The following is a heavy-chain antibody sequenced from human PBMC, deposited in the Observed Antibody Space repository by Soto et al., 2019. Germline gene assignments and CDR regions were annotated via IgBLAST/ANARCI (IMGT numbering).Heavy chain of an antibody. CDR2: IYYSGST. CDR3: AREARCSGGSCYLYYDGMDV. CDR1: GGSISSYY. Sequence: SETLSLTCTVSGGSISSYYWSWIRQPPGKGLEWIGYIYYSGSTNYNPSLKSRVTISVDTSKNQFSLKLSSVTAADTAVYYCAREARCSGGSCYLYYDGMDVWGQGTTVTVSS. J-gene: IGHJ6*02. V-gene: IGHV4-59*01. D-gene: IGHD2-15*01.